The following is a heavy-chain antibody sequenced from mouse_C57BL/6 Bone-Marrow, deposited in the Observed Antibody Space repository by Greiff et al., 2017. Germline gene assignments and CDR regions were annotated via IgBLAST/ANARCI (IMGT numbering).Heavy chain of an antibody. V-gene: IGHV2-6-1*01. CDR2: IWSDGSP. Sequence: QVQLKESGPGLVAPSQSLSITCTVSGFSLTSYGVHWVRQPPGKGLEWLVVIWSDGSPTYNSALHSRLSISKDNSKSQVFLIMNSLQTDDTAMYYGARQDIYPYAMDYWGQGTSVTVSS. CDR1: GFSLTSYG. CDR3: ARQDIYPYAMDY. J-gene: IGHJ4*01.